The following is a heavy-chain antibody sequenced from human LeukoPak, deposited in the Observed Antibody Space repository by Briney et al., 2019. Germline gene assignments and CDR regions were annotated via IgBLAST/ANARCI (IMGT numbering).Heavy chain of an antibody. Sequence: ASVKVSCKASGYTFTGYYMHWVRQAPGQGLEWMGRINTNSGGTNYAQKFQGRVTMTRDTSINTAYMELSRLRSDDTAVYYCARSGSRATMVRGVIPNFDYWGQGTLVTVSS. CDR3: ARSGSRATMVRGVIPNFDY. CDR1: GYTFTGYY. D-gene: IGHD3-10*01. J-gene: IGHJ4*02. V-gene: IGHV1-2*06. CDR2: INTNSGGT.